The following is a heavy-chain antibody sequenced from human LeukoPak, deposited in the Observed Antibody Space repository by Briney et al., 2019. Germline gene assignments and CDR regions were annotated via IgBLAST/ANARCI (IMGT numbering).Heavy chain of an antibody. V-gene: IGHV4-59*01. CDR1: GGSISSSY. J-gene: IGHJ4*02. Sequence: SETLSLTCTVSGGSISSSYPSWIQQPPGKGLEWIGYIYYSGSTNYNPSLKSRVTISVDTSKNQFSLKLSSVTAADTAVYYCARIGHEDYYFDYWGQGTLVTVSS. CDR2: IYYSGST. CDR3: ARIGHEDYYFDY.